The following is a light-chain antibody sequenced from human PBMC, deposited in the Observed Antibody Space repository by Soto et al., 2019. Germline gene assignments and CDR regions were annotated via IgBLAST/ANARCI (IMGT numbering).Light chain of an antibody. CDR2: SNN. J-gene: IGLJ3*02. CDR1: SSNIGSNT. V-gene: IGLV1-44*01. CDR3: AAWDDSLNGQV. Sequence: QSVLTQPPSASGTPGQRVTISCSGSSSNIGSNTVNWYQQLPGTAPKLLIYSNNQRPSGVPDRFSGSKSGTSASLAISGLQSEDEAHYYCAAWDDSLNGQVFGGGTKVTVL.